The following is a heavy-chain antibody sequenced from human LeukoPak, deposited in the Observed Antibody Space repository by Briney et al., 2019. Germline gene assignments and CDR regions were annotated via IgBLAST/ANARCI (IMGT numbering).Heavy chain of an antibody. Sequence: KVSCKASGYTFTGYYMHWVRQMPGKGLEWMGIIYPGDSDTRYSPSFQGQVTISADKSISTAYLQWSSLKASDTAMYYCARPKRRDGYGVGYWGQGTLVTVSS. V-gene: IGHV5-51*01. CDR2: IYPGDSDT. CDR3: ARPKRRDGYGVGY. D-gene: IGHD5-24*01. J-gene: IGHJ4*02. CDR1: GYTFTGYY.